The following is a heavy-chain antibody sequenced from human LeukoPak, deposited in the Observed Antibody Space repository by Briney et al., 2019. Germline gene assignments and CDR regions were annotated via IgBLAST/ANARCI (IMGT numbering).Heavy chain of an antibody. Sequence: SETLSLTCTVSGYSISSSYYWGWIRQPPGKGLEWIGTIYHSGTTYYNPSLKSRVTISLHLATSQFSLRLTSVSAADTAVYYCARDLTMVRGGDYWGQGTLVTVSS. V-gene: IGHV4-38-2*02. D-gene: IGHD3-10*01. CDR3: ARDLTMVRGGDY. CDR1: GYSISSSYY. CDR2: IYHSGTT. J-gene: IGHJ4*02.